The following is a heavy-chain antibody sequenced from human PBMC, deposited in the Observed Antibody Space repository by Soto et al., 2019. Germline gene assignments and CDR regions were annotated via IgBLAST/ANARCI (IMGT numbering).Heavy chain of an antibody. V-gene: IGHV3-23*01. CDR1: GFSFIAYA. CDR3: VKERIELWLIDY. Sequence: PGGSLRLSCVASGFSFIAYAMSWVRQSPGKGFEWVSTISGSGRITTYADSVKGRFTTSKDTSTNALYLHMNSLTADDTALYYCVKERIELWLIDYWGQGTLVTVSS. D-gene: IGHD5-18*01. J-gene: IGHJ4*02. CDR2: ISGSGRIT.